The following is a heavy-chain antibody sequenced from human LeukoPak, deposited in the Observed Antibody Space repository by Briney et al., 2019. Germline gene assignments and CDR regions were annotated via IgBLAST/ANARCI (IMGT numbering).Heavy chain of an antibody. V-gene: IGHV3-21*01. D-gene: IGHD3-10*01. CDR1: GFSFNSYD. CDR2: ISSSSSYI. Sequence: GGSLRLSCAASGFSFNSYDMNWVRQAPGKGLEWVSSISSSSSYIYYADSVKGRFTISRDNAKNSLYLQMNSLRAEDTAVYYCARGNMVRGVIITGDYYYYYMDVWGKGTTVTVSS. J-gene: IGHJ6*03. CDR3: ARGNMVRGVIITGDYYYYYMDV.